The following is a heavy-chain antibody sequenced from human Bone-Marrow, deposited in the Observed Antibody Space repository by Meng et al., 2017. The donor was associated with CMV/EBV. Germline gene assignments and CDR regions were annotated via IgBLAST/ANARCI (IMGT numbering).Heavy chain of an antibody. D-gene: IGHD3-10*01. CDR1: GYTFTGYY. J-gene: IGHJ3*02. CDR2: INPNSGGT. CDR3: ARDRSRSGTYAHDAFDI. V-gene: IGHV1-2*02. Sequence: ASVKVSCKASGYTFTGYYMHWVRQAPGQGLEWMGWINPNSGGTNYAQKFQGRVTMTRYTSTSTVYLELSSLRSEDTAVYYCARDRSRSGTYAHDAFDIWGQGTMVTVSS.